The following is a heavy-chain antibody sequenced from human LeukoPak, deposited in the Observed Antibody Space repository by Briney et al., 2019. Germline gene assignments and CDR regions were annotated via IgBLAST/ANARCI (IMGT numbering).Heavy chain of an antibody. V-gene: IGHV3-23*01. CDR1: GFTFTTYP. CDR3: VKGSYYESSGHYYFDY. Sequence: GGSLRLSCAASGFTFTTYPMSWVRQAPGKGLEWVSAISASGGGTYYADSVKGRFTISRDNSRSTVFLQMSSPRAEDTAVNYCVKGSYYESSGHYYFDYWGQGTLVTVSS. J-gene: IGHJ4*02. D-gene: IGHD3-22*01. CDR2: ISASGGGT.